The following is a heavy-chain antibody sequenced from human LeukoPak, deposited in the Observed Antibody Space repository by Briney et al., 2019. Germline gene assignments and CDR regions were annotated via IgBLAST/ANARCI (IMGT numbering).Heavy chain of an antibody. CDR1: GFTFSSYS. J-gene: IGHJ4*02. D-gene: IGHD5-12*01. CDR3: ARDSIHYDFDY. CDR2: ISSSSSTI. V-gene: IGHV3-48*01. Sequence: GGSLRLSCAASGFTFSSYSMNWVRQAPGKGLEWVSYISSSSSTIYYADSVKGRFTISRDNAKNSLYLQMNSLRAGDTAVYYCARDSIHYDFDYWGQGTLVTVSS.